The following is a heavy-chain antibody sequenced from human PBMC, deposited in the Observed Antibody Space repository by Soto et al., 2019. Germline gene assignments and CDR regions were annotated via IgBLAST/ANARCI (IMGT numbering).Heavy chain of an antibody. J-gene: IGHJ6*02. CDR1: GGSISSSSYY. CDR3: ARRRGDTAMVSDYYGMDV. CDR2: IYYSGST. V-gene: IGHV4-39*01. Sequence: SETLSFTCTVSGGSISSSSYYWGWIRQPPGKGLEWIGSIYYSGSTYYNPSLKSRVTISVDTSKNQFSLKLSSVTAADTAVYYCARRRGDTAMVSDYYGMDVWGQGTTVTVSS. D-gene: IGHD5-18*01.